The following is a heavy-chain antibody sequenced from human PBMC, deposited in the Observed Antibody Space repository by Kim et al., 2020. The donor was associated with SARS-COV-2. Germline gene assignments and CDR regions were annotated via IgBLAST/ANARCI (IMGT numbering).Heavy chain of an antibody. CDR3: ARGPKGNILTGYYPSLDY. CDR2: IIPIFGTA. V-gene: IGHV1-69*13. CDR1: GGTFSSYA. D-gene: IGHD3-9*01. Sequence: SVKVSCKASGGTFSSYAISWVRQAPGQGLEWMGGIIPIFGTANYAQNFQGRVTITADESTSTAYMELSSLRSEDTAVYYCARGPKGNILTGYYPSLDYWGQGTLVTVSS. J-gene: IGHJ4*02.